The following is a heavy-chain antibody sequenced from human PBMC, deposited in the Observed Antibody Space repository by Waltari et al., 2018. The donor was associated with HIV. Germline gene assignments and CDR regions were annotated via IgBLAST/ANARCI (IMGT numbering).Heavy chain of an antibody. CDR3: TTLVLLGVGMDV. CDR2: IKSKTDGGTT. J-gene: IGHJ6*02. CDR1: GFPFSNAW. V-gene: IGHV3-15*01. D-gene: IGHD3-10*01. Sequence: EVQLVESGGGLVKAGGSLRLSCAASGFPFSNAWVSWVRQAPGKGLEWVGRIKSKTDGGTTDYAAPVKGRFTISRDDSKNTLYLQMNSLKTEDTAVYYCTTLVLLGVGMDVWGQGTTVTVSS.